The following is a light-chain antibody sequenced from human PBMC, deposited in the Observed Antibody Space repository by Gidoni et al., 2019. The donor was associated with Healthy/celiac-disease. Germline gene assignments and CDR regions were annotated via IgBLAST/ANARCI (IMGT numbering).Light chain of an antibody. CDR1: QTVSRY. CDR3: QKRSNWPPYS. J-gene: IGKJ2*03. V-gene: IGKV3-11*01. CDR2: DAS. Sequence: IVLTQSPATLSLSPGERATLSCRASQTVSRYLAWYQQKPGQAPRLLIYDASNRATAIPARFSGSGSGTDFTLTSSSLEPEDVAVYYCQKRSNWPPYSFGQGTKLEIK.